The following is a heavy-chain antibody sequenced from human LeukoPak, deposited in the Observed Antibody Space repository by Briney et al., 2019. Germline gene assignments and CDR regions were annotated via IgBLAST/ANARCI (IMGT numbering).Heavy chain of an antibody. V-gene: IGHV4-59*01. Sequence: PSETLSLTCTVSGGSISSYYWSWIRQPPGKGLEWIGYIYYSGSTNYNPSLKSRVTISVDTSKNQFSLKLSSVTAADTAVYYCARAPSRRYEGDGYFDYWGQGTLVTVSS. CDR1: GGSISSYY. D-gene: IGHD3-16*01. CDR2: IYYSGST. CDR3: ARAPSRRYEGDGYFDY. J-gene: IGHJ4*02.